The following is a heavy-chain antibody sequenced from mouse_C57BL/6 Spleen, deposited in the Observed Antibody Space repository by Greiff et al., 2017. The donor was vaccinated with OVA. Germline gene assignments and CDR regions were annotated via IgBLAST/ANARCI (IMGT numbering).Heavy chain of an antibody. Sequence: EVQLKQSGPELVKPGASVKMSCKASGYTFTDYNMHWVKQSHGKSLEWIGYINPNNGGTSYNQKFKGKATLTVNKSSSTAYMELRSLTSEDSAVYYCARETYSNYGEFAYWGQGTLVTVSA. CDR3: ARETYSNYGEFAY. CDR2: INPNNGGT. J-gene: IGHJ3*01. D-gene: IGHD2-5*01. V-gene: IGHV1-22*01. CDR1: GYTFTDYN.